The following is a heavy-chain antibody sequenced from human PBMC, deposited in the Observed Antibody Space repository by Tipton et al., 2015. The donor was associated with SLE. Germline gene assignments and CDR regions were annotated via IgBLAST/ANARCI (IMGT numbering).Heavy chain of an antibody. D-gene: IGHD5-24*01. CDR3: ARRRWLQLDWYFDL. V-gene: IGHV1-69*01. CDR2: IIPIFGTP. CDR1: GGTFSNFA. Sequence: QLVQSGAEVKKPGSSVKVSCKASGGTFSNFAISWVRQAPGRGLEWMGEIIPIFGTPNSAQKFQGRVTITADEVTSTAYMELSSLRPEDTAVYYCARRRWLQLDWYFDLWGRGILVTVSS. J-gene: IGHJ2*01.